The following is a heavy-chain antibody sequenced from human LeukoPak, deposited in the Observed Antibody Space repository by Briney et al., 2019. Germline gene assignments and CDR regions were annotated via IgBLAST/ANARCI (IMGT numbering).Heavy chain of an antibody. CDR2: ISSSSSYI. CDR1: GFTFSSYS. D-gene: IGHD2-15*01. J-gene: IGHJ3*02. V-gene: IGHV3-21*01. Sequence: GGSLRLSCAASGFTFSSYSMNWVRQAPGKGVEWVSSISSSSSYIYYADSVKGRFTISRDNAKNSLYLQMNSLRAEDTAVYYCARGLPIVVVVAATDAFDIWGQGTMVTVSS. CDR3: ARGLPIVVVVAATDAFDI.